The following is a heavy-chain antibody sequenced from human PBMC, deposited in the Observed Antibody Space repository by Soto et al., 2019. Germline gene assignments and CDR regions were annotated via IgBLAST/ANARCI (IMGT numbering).Heavy chain of an antibody. CDR2: IIPIFGTA. Sequence: QVQLVQSGAEVKKPGSSVKVSCKTSGGTFSNYAISWVRQAPGQGLEWMGGIIPIFGTANYAQKFQGRVTITADKSTTTTYMELSSLRSEDTAVYYCARADYYDSSGYFDYWGQGTLVTVSS. D-gene: IGHD3-22*01. CDR3: ARADYYDSSGYFDY. CDR1: GGTFSNYA. V-gene: IGHV1-69*06. J-gene: IGHJ4*02.